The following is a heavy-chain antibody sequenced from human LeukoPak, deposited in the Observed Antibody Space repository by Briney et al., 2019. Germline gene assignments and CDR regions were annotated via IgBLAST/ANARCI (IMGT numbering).Heavy chain of an antibody. D-gene: IGHD2-15*01. CDR3: ARGEGCSGGSCYGYCFDY. V-gene: IGHV3-74*01. CDR1: GFTSSSYW. J-gene: IGHJ4*02. Sequence: GGSLRLSCAASGFTSSSYWMHWVRQAPGKGLVWVSRINSDGSSTSYADFVKGRFTISRDNAKNTLYLQMNSLRAEDTAVYYCARGEGCSGGSCYGYCFDYWGQGTLVTVSS. CDR2: INSDGSST.